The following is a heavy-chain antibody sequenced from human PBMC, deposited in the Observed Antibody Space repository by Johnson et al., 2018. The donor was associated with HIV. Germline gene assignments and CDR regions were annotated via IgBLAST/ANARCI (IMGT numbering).Heavy chain of an antibody. V-gene: IGHV3-30-3*01. Sequence: QVQVVESGGGVVQPGRSLRLSCAASGFTFSSYAMHWVRQAPGKGLEWVAVISYDGSNKYYADSVKGRFTISRDNSKNTLYLQMNRLRAEDTAVYFCAKDRTNWGYDAFDVWGQGTTVTVSS. CDR3: AKDRTNWGYDAFDV. CDR1: GFTFSSYA. D-gene: IGHD7-27*01. J-gene: IGHJ3*01. CDR2: ISYDGSNK.